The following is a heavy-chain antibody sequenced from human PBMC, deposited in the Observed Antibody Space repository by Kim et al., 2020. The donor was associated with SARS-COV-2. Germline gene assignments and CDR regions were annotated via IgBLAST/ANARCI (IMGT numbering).Heavy chain of an antibody. CDR2: IKSKTDGGTT. CDR1: GFTFSNAW. CDR3: TTDYYYYDSSGYYYYFDY. D-gene: IGHD3-22*01. J-gene: IGHJ4*02. Sequence: GGSLRLSCAASGFTFSNAWMSWVRQAPGKGLEWVGRIKSKTDGGTTDYAAPVKGRFTISRDDSKNTLYLQMNSLKTEDTAVYYCTTDYYYYDSSGYYYYFDYWGQGTLVTVSS. V-gene: IGHV3-15*01.